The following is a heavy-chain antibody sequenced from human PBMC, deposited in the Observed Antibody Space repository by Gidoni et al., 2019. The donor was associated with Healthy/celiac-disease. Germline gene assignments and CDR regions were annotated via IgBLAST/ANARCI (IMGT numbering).Heavy chain of an antibody. D-gene: IGHD3-22*01. J-gene: IGHJ3*02. Sequence: QVQLVESGGGVVQPGRSLRISCAASGFTFSSYGLHWVRPAPGKGLEWVAVIWYDGSNKYYADSVKGRFTISRDNSKNTLYLQMNSLRAEDTAVYYCARDPQRPFDLYYYDSSGYSHAFDIWGQGTMVTVSS. CDR1: GFTFSSYG. V-gene: IGHV3-33*01. CDR3: ARDPQRPFDLYYYDSSGYSHAFDI. CDR2: IWYDGSNK.